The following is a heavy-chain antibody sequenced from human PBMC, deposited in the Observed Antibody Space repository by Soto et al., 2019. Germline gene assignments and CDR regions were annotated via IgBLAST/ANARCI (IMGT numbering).Heavy chain of an antibody. Sequence: SETLSLTCAVSGGSISSGGYSWGWIRQPPGEGLEWIGYIYHSGSTYYNPSLKSRVTISVDRSKNQFSLKLSSVTAADTAVYYCARVPSPWGQGTLVTVSS. CDR1: GGSISSGGYS. CDR2: IYHSGST. CDR3: ARVPSP. V-gene: IGHV4-30-2*01. J-gene: IGHJ5*02.